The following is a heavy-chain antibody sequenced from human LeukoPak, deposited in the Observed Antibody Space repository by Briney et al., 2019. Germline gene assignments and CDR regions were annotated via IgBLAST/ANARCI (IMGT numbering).Heavy chain of an antibody. V-gene: IGHV4-59*01. CDR2: IYYSGST. Sequence: SETLSLTCTASGGSISSYYWSWIRQPPGKGLEWIGYIYYSGSTNYNPSLKSRVTISVDTSKNQFSLNLSSVTAADTAVYYCARGSDTAMIEHFDYWGQGTLVTVSS. D-gene: IGHD5-18*01. J-gene: IGHJ4*02. CDR3: ARGSDTAMIEHFDY. CDR1: GGSISSYY.